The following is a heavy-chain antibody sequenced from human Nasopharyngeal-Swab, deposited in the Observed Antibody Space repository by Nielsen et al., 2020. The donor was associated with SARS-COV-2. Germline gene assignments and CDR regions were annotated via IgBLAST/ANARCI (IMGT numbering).Heavy chain of an antibody. D-gene: IGHD6-13*01. Sequence: GESLKISCAASGFTFSSYWMSWVRQAPGKGLEWVANIKQDGSEKSYVDSVKGRFTISRDNAKNSLYLQMNSLRAEDTAVYYCARDQIAAAGNYYYYGMDVWGQGTTVTVSS. J-gene: IGHJ6*02. CDR1: GFTFSSYW. V-gene: IGHV3-7*01. CDR3: ARDQIAAAGNYYYYGMDV. CDR2: IKQDGSEK.